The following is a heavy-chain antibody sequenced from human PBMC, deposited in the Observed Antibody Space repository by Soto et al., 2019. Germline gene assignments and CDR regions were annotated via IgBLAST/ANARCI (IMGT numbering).Heavy chain of an antibody. Sequence: QVQLQESGPGLVKPSETLSLTCTVSGGSISSYYWSWIRQPPGKGLEWIGYIYYSGSTNYNPSLTSRVTRSVATAKTQFSLTLGSVTAADTAVYYCARRYGGNLDYWGQGPLVTVSS. J-gene: IGHJ4*02. D-gene: IGHD1-26*01. CDR2: IYYSGST. V-gene: IGHV4-59*08. CDR3: ARRYGGNLDY. CDR1: GGSISSYY.